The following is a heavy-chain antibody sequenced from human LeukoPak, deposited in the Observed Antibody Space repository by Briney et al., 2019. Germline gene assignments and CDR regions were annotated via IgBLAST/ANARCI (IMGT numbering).Heavy chain of an antibody. CDR1: GFTFSSYA. Sequence: PGGSLRLSCSASGFTFSSYAMHWVRQAPGKGLEYVSAISSNGGSTYYADSVKGRFTISRDNSKNTLYLQMSSLRAEDTAVYYCVKDIVADPPYRSRSGYGYFDLWGRGTLVTVSS. J-gene: IGHJ2*01. CDR2: ISSNGGST. V-gene: IGHV3-64D*06. CDR3: VKDIVADPPYRSRSGYGYFDL. D-gene: IGHD2-21*01.